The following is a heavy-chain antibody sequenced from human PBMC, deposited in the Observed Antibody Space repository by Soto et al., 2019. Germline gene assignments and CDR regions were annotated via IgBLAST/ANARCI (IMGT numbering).Heavy chain of an antibody. V-gene: IGHV4-31*03. Sequence: QVQLQESGPGLVKPSQTLSLTCTVSGGSISSGGYYWSWIRQHPGKGLEWIGYIYYSGSTYYNPYLKSRVTISVDTSKDQFSLKLSSVTAADTAVYYCARVTLGYCSGGSCYSLDYWGQGTLVTVSS. J-gene: IGHJ4*02. D-gene: IGHD2-15*01. CDR2: IYYSGST. CDR1: GGSISSGGYY. CDR3: ARVTLGYCSGGSCYSLDY.